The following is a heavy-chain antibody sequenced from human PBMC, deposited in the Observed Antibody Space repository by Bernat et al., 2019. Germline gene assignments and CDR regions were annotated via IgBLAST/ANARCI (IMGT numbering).Heavy chain of an antibody. CDR3: ARSTNYDSSGFYGIDAFDI. J-gene: IGHJ3*02. CDR1: GFTFSSYS. CDR2: ISSSSSTM. D-gene: IGHD3-22*01. Sequence: EVQVAESGGGLAQPGGSLRLSCAASGFTFSSYSMNWVRQAPGKGLEWVSYISSSSSTMYYVDSVKGRFTISRDNAKNSLYLQMNSLRDEDTALYYCARSTNYDSSGFYGIDAFDIWGQGTMVTVSS. V-gene: IGHV3-48*02.